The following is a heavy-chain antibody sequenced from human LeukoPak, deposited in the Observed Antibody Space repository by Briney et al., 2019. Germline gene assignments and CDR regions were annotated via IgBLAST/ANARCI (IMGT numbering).Heavy chain of an antibody. J-gene: IGHJ3*02. V-gene: IGHV4-39*01. CDR1: GGSISSSSYY. D-gene: IGHD1-26*01. CDR2: IYYSGNT. CDR3: ARTVQYAGEAFDI. Sequence: SETLSLTCTVSGGSISSSSYYWGWIRQPPGKGLEWIGSIYYSGNTYYNPSLKSRVTISVDASKNQFSLKLSSVTAADTAVYYCARTVQYAGEAFDIWGQGTMVTVSS.